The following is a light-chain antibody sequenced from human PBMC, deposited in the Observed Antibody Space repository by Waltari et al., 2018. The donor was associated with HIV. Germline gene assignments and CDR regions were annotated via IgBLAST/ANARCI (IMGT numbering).Light chain of an antibody. CDR3: AAWDRSLNGPV. J-gene: IGLJ1*01. Sequence: QSVLTQPPSASGTPGQRGTIPCSGRSPNIGSKTVNWYQQLPGTAPKPLSYYNNHRPSGVPYRFSGSKSGTSASLAISGLQSEDEADYYCAAWDRSLNGPVFGTGTKVTVL. CDR2: YNN. V-gene: IGLV1-44*01. CDR1: SPNIGSKT.